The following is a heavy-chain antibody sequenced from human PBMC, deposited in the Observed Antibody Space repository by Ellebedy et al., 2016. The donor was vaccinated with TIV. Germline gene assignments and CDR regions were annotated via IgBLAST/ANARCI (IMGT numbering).Heavy chain of an antibody. CDR2: IIPIFGTA. Sequence: ASVKVSCKASGYTFTGYYMHWVRQAPGQGLEWMGGIIPIFGTANYAQKFQGRVTMTRDTSTSTVYMELSSLRSEDTAVYYCARDPQDRYSAEPRFDYWGQGTLVTVSS. D-gene: IGHD5-18*01. CDR1: GYTFTGYY. CDR3: ARDPQDRYSAEPRFDY. V-gene: IGHV1-46*01. J-gene: IGHJ4*02.